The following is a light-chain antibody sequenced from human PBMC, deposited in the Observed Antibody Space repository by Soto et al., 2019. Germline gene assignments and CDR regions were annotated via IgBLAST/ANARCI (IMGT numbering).Light chain of an antibody. V-gene: IGLV2-8*01. CDR2: EVV. Sequence: QSALTQPASVSGSPGQSITISCTGTSGDIGSYTYVSWYQQYPGKAPRLIIYEVVQRPSGVPDRFSGSKSGNTASLTVSGLQAADEADYYCSSYAGSNNLHVLFGGGTKLTVL. J-gene: IGLJ2*01. CDR1: SGDIGSYTY. CDR3: SSYAGSNNLHVL.